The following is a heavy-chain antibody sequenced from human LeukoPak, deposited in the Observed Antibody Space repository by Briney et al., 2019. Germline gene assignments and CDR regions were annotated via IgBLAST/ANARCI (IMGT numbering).Heavy chain of an antibody. Sequence: GGSLTLSCAASGFPFSTYAMSWVRQAPGKGLEWVSNISGSGGSTYYADSVKGRFTISRDNSKNTLYLQMNSLRAEDTAVYYCAKDRGSGYHYFDYWGQGTLVTVSS. D-gene: IGHD3-22*01. J-gene: IGHJ4*02. CDR2: ISGSGGST. CDR3: AKDRGSGYHYFDY. V-gene: IGHV3-23*01. CDR1: GFPFSTYA.